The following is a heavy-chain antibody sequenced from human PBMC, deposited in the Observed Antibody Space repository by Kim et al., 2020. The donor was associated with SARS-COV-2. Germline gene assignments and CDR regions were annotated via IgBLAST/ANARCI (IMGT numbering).Heavy chain of an antibody. V-gene: IGHV4-31*03. CDR1: GGSISSGGYY. CDR3: ARGQGLITMIVVVVGAFDY. Sequence: SETLYLTCTVSGGSISSGGYYWSWIRQHPGKGLEWIGYIYYSGSTYYNPSLKSRVTISVDTSKNQFSLKLSSVTAADTAVYYCARGQGLITMIVVVVGAFDYWGQGTLVTVSS. CDR2: IYYSGST. J-gene: IGHJ4*02. D-gene: IGHD3-22*01.